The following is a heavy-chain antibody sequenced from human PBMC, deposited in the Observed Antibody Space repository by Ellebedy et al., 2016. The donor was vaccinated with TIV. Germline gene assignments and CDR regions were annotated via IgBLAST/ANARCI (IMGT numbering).Heavy chain of an antibody. Sequence: GESLKISCEASGFSFRSYWMSWVRQAPGKGLEWVANIYQDGSVQYYLDSVKGRFTISRDNAINSLFLQMNSLRAGETAVYYCARRGSYGDYAVQVNSWFDRWGRGTLVTVSS. J-gene: IGHJ5*02. CDR3: ARRGSYGDYAVQVNSWFDR. CDR1: GFSFRSYW. V-gene: IGHV3-7*01. D-gene: IGHD4-17*01. CDR2: IYQDGSVQ.